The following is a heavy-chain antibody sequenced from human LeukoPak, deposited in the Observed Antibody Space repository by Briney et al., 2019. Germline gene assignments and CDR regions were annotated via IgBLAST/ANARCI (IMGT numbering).Heavy chain of an antibody. Sequence: GGSLRLSCAASGFTLSSNYMSWVRQAPGKGLEWVSVIYSGGSTYYADSVKGRFTISRDNSKNTLYLQMNSLRAEDTAVYYCARGDYGALDYWGQGTLVTVSS. V-gene: IGHV3-53*01. J-gene: IGHJ4*02. D-gene: IGHD4-17*01. CDR3: ARGDYGALDY. CDR1: GFTLSSNY. CDR2: IYSGGST.